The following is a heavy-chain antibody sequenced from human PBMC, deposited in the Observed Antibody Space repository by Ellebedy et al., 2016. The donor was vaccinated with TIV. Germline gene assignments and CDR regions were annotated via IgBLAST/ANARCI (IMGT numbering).Heavy chain of an antibody. CDR3: SNSDY. V-gene: IGHV3-21*01. J-gene: IGHJ4*02. Sequence: GESLKISCAASGFSVNAKYMNWVRQAPGKGLEWVSFISSNSRFIYYGDSVKGRFTISRDNAKNSLYLQMNSLRVEDTAVYYCSNSDYWGQGTLVSVSS. CDR1: GFSVNAKY. D-gene: IGHD4-23*01. CDR2: ISSNSRFI.